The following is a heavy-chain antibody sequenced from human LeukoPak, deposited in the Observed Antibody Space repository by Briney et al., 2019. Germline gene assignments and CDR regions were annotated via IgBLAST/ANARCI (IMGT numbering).Heavy chain of an antibody. CDR1: GGTFSSYA. CDR2: IIPFFGTE. Sequence: ASVKVSCKASGGTFSSYAISWVRQAPGQGLEWMGGIIPFFGTENYAQKFHGRVTITTDESTSTAYMKLSSLISEDTAVYYCARAGLDCSSTSCFTFPGYMDVWGKGTTVTVSS. CDR3: ARAGLDCSSTSCFTFPGYMDV. J-gene: IGHJ6*03. D-gene: IGHD2-2*01. V-gene: IGHV1-69*05.